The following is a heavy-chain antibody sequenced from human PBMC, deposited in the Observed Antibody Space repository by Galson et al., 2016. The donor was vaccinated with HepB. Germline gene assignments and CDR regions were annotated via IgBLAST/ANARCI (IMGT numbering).Heavy chain of an antibody. V-gene: IGHV3-23*01. J-gene: IGHJ4*02. CDR2: ITRSGDAT. CDR1: GPSLSNSG. CDR3: GKHGGFDD. Sequence: SMRLSCPASGPSLSNSGLSWVRKAPGRGLEWVTGITRSGDATNHADFVKGRFTISRDNSKNTLYLYMNNLTAGNTAIYYCGKHGGFDDWGQGALVTGSS. D-gene: IGHD3-16*01.